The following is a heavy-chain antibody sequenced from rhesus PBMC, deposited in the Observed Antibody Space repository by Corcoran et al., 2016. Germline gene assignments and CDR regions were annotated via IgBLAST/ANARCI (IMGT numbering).Heavy chain of an antibody. CDR1: GGSVSSSNW. V-gene: IGHV4-65*01. Sequence: QVQLQESGPGLVNPSETLSLTCAVSGGSVSSSNWWSWLRQPPVKGLAWIGYISGGSTNYNPSRKSRVTISIDTSKNQFSLKLSSVTAADTAVYYCARQLLAAAGNHYGLDSWGQGVLVTVSS. J-gene: IGHJ6*01. CDR2: ISGGST. D-gene: IGHD6-25*01. CDR3: ARQLLAAAGNHYGLDS.